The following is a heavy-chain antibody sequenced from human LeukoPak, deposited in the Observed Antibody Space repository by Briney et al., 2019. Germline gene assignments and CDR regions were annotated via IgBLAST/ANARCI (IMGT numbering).Heavy chain of an antibody. J-gene: IGHJ4*02. V-gene: IGHV4-59*08. D-gene: IGHD6-13*01. Sequence: PSETLSLTCLVSGGSISSYYWSWVRQPPGNGLEWIGYIYYSGSTKYNPSLRSRVTISADTSKNQFSLKLSSVTAADTAVYYCARHLRGEQQLSGFDYWGQGTPVTVSS. CDR3: ARHLRGEQQLSGFDY. CDR2: IYYSGST. CDR1: GGSISSYY.